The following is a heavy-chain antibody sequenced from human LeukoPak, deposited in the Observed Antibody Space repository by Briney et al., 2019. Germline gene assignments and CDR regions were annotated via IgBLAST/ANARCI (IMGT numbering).Heavy chain of an antibody. J-gene: IGHJ4*02. D-gene: IGHD5-18*01. CDR1: GYTFTSYA. Sequence: ASVEVSCKASGYTFTSYAMHWVRQAPGQRLEWMGWINAGNGNTQYSQKFQGRVTITRDTSASTAYMELSSLRSEDTAVYYCARESPQRSGYSYPHWGQGTLVTVSS. CDR3: ARESPQRSGYSYPH. V-gene: IGHV1-3*01. CDR2: INAGNGNT.